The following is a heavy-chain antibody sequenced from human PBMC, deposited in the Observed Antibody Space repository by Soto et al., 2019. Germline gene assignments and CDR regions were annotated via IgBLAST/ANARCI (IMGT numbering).Heavy chain of an antibody. J-gene: IGHJ6*03. CDR1: RFAFACCS. Sequence: SVEVSSEAPRFAFACCSRCSVRQSTEQGLEWMGWINPNSGGTNYAQKFQGWVTMTRDTSISTAYMELSRLRSDDTAVYYCARAPSDSYYYYYMDVWGKGTTVTVSS. V-gene: IGHV1-2*04. D-gene: IGHD6-6*01. CDR2: INPNSGGT. CDR3: ARAPSDSYYYYYMDV.